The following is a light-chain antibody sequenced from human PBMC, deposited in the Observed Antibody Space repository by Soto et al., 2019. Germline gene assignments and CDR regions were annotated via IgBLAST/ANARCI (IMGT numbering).Light chain of an antibody. CDR2: AAS. J-gene: IGKJ4*01. Sequence: HISQXAXSLXAXXXNRFTXXXRASQTINTYLNWYQQKPGKAPKLLIHAASSLQSGVPSRFRGSGSGTDFTLTISSLQPEDLATYYCQQSYSTPPAFGGGTKVDIK. V-gene: IGKV1-39*01. CDR1: QTINTY. CDR3: QQSYSTPPA.